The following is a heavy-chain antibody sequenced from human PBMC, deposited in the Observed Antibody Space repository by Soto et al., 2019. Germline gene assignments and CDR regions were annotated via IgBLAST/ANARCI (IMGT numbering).Heavy chain of an antibody. J-gene: IGHJ4*02. CDR3: ARDPEGVAEPFDY. V-gene: IGHV1-18*01. Sequence: QVQLVQSGAEVEKPGASVKVSCKASGYTFTSYGISWVRQAPGQGLEWMGWISGYNGDRNYAQKLRGRVTMTKDTSTSTAYRELRSLRSDDTAVYYCARDPEGVAEPFDYWGQGTLVTVSS. CDR1: GYTFTSYG. D-gene: IGHD2-15*01. CDR2: ISGYNGDR.